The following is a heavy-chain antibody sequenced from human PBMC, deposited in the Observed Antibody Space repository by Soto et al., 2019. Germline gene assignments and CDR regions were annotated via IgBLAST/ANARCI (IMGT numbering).Heavy chain of an antibody. J-gene: IGHJ5*02. CDR2: ISHSGIT. CDR3: ARVLRGWFDP. Sequence: SETLSLTCAVSGGSITSANWWTWVRQPPGGGLEWIGEISHSGITNYKASLKSRVTMSVDKTKNDVSLKLTSVTAADSAVYYCARVLRGWFDPWGQGTPVTVSS. V-gene: IGHV4-4*02. CDR1: GGSITSANW.